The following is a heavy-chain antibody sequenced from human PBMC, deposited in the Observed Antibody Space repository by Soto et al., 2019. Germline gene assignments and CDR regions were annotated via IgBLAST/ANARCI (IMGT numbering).Heavy chain of an antibody. CDR3: ARAVLPATAPFDY. D-gene: IGHD2-2*01. CDR2: IYYSGST. CDR1: GGSISNYY. V-gene: IGHV4-59*01. J-gene: IGHJ4*02. Sequence: QVQLQESGPRLVKPSETLSLTCIVSGGSISNYYWSWIRQPPAKGLEWIGYIYYSGSTNYNPSLQSRVTISVDTSKNQFSLKLSSVTAADTAVYYCARAVLPATAPFDYWGQGTLVTVSS.